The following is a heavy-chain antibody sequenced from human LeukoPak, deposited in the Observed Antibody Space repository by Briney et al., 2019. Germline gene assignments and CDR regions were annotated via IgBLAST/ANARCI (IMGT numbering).Heavy chain of an antibody. CDR3: ARGSRELYYFDY. D-gene: IGHD1-7*01. J-gene: IGHJ4*02. CDR1: GGSISSYY. Sequence: SETLSLTCTVSGGSISSYYWSWIRQPPGKGLEWIGYIYYSGSTKYNPSLKSRVTISVDASKTQFSLKLNSVTAADTSVYYCARGSRELYYFDYWGQGTLVTVSS. CDR2: IYYSGST. V-gene: IGHV4-59*01.